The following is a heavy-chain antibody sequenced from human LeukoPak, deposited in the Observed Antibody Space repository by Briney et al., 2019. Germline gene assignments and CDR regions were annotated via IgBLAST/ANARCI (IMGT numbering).Heavy chain of an antibody. J-gene: IGHJ4*02. V-gene: IGHV3-74*01. Sequence: GGSLRLSCAASGFTFRNYWMHWVRQAPGKGLVWVSHINGDGSSLSYADSVKGRFTISRDNAKNTLYLQLSNLRVEDTAVYYCARDKGYSQDYWGQGTLVTVSS. CDR1: GFTFRNYW. CDR2: INGDGSSL. CDR3: ARDKGYSQDY. D-gene: IGHD5-18*01.